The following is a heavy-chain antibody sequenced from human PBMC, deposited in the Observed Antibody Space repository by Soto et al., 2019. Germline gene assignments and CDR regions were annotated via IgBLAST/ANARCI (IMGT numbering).Heavy chain of an antibody. Sequence: SETLSLTCSVSGDSISNLDYFWAWIRQPPGQALEYIGYIYKSATTYYNPSFESRVAISVDTSKSQFSLNVTSVTAADTAVYFCARGRYCLTGRCFPNWFDSWGQGALVTVPQ. CDR3: ARGRYCLTGRCFPNWFDS. CDR2: IYKSATT. CDR1: GDSISNLDYF. D-gene: IGHD7-27*01. V-gene: IGHV4-30-4*01. J-gene: IGHJ5*01.